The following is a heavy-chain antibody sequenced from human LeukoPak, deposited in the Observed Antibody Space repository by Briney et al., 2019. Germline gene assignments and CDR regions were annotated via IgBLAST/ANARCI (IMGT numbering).Heavy chain of an antibody. CDR2: INNDGSST. CDR1: GFTFIAYG. V-gene: IGHV3-74*01. D-gene: IGHD2-21*02. Sequence: GGSLRLSCAGSGFTFIAYGMQWVRQAPGKGLVWVSRINNDGSSTSYADSVKGRFTISRDNANNTLYLQVNSLRAEDTGVYYCARELPREVTLDYWGQGTLVTVSS. J-gene: IGHJ4*02. CDR3: ARELPREVTLDY.